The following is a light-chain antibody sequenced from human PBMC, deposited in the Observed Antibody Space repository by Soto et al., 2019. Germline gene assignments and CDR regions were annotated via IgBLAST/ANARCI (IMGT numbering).Light chain of an antibody. CDR1: SSDIGAYNS. V-gene: IGLV2-14*01. CDR2: EVS. Sequence: QSALTHPASVSGSPGQSITISCTGTSSDIGAYNSFSWYQQHPGKAPKLMIYEVSNLPSGVSNRFSDPKSGNTASLTISGLQAEDEADYYCSSRTTGNPDVFGTGTKLTVL. CDR3: SSRTTGNPDV. J-gene: IGLJ1*01.